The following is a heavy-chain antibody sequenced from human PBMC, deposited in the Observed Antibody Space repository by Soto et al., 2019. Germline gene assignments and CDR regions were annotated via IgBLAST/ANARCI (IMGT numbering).Heavy chain of an antibody. J-gene: IGHJ4*02. V-gene: IGHV3-23*01. D-gene: IGHD3-3*01. Sequence: GGSLRLSCAASGFTFSSYAMSWVRQAPGKGLEWVSAISGSGGSTYYADSVKGRFTISRDNSKNTLYLQMNSLRAEDTAVYYCAKYQVLRFSGDYFDYWGQGTRVTVSS. CDR1: GFTFSSYA. CDR2: ISGSGGST. CDR3: AKYQVLRFSGDYFDY.